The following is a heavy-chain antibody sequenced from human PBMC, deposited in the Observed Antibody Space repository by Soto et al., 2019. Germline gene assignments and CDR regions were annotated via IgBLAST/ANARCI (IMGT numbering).Heavy chain of an antibody. CDR1: RFTFSTYW. D-gene: IGHD3-22*01. CDR3: AGDSSGYSYDAFDI. J-gene: IGHJ3*02. V-gene: IGHV3-74*01. CDR2: INSDGTGT. Sequence: EVQLVESGGGLVQPGGSLRLSCAASRFTFSTYWMHWVRQAPWKGLVWVSRINSDGTGTSYADSVKGRITISRDNAKNTLYLQMNSLRSEDTAVYYCAGDSSGYSYDAFDIWGQGTMVTVSS.